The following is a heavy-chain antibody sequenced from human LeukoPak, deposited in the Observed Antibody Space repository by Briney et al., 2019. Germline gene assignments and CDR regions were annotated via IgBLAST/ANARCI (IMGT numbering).Heavy chain of an antibody. J-gene: IGHJ6*02. CDR1: GSTFSTYI. Sequence: GRSLRLSCAASGSTFSTYIMHWVRQAPGKGLEWVAVISYDGSNKYYADSVKGRFTISRDNPKNTLYLQMSSLRGEDTAVYYCARGLGYDSLFYYGMDVWGQGTTVTVSS. D-gene: IGHD5-12*01. CDR2: ISYDGSNK. V-gene: IGHV3-30-3*01. CDR3: ARGLGYDSLFYYGMDV.